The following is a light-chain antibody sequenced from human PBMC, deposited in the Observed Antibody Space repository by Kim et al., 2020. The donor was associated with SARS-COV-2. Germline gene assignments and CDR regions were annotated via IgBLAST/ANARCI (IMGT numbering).Light chain of an antibody. CDR1: QSVGTS. Sequence: EIVLTQSPATLSLSPGERAPLSCRASQSVGTSLAWYQQKPGQAPRLLIYDASSRATGIPARFSGSGSGTDFTLTISSLQPEDFAVYYCQQRSNWHTFGQGTKLEI. CDR3: QQRSNWHT. J-gene: IGKJ2*01. V-gene: IGKV3-11*01. CDR2: DAS.